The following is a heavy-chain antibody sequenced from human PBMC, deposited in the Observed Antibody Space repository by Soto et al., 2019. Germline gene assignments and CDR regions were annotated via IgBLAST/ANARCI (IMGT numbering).Heavy chain of an antibody. J-gene: IGHJ3*02. CDR1: GGSISSYY. D-gene: IGHD2-2*01. CDR2: IYYSGST. CDR3: ARDRCSSTSCYDAFDI. Sequence: SETLSHTCTVSGGSISSYYWSWIRQPPGKGLEWIGYIYYSGSTNYNPSLKSRVTISVDTSKNQFSLKLSSVTAADTAVYYCARDRCSSTSCYDAFDIWGQGTMVTVSS. V-gene: IGHV4-59*01.